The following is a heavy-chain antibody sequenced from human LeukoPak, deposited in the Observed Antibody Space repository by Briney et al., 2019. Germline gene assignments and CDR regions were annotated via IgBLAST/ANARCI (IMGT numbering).Heavy chain of an antibody. CDR3: LQFAY. CDR1: GFTIYSNY. J-gene: IGHJ4*02. D-gene: IGHD3-10*01. Sequence: GSLRLSCTASGFTIYSNYISWVRRAPGKGLEWVSIIHNDDRTYYADSVKGRFTISRDNSKNTVYLQMNSLRVEDTAIYYCLQFAYWGQGTLVTVSS. V-gene: IGHV3-66*01. CDR2: IHNDDRT.